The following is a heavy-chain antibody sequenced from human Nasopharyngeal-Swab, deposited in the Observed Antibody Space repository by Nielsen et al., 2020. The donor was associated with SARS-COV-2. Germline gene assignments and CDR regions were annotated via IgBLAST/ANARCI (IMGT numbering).Heavy chain of an antibody. CDR2: ISYDASDK. CDR1: GFTFSSYT. Sequence: GESLKISCAASGFTFSSYTIHWVRQAPGKGLEWVAVISYDASDKYYADSVKGRFTLSRDNSKNTVYLQMNSLRAEDTAVYYRARDRPHWGCDYWGQGTLVTVSS. D-gene: IGHD3-16*01. CDR3: ARDRPHWGCDY. V-gene: IGHV3-30*04. J-gene: IGHJ4*02.